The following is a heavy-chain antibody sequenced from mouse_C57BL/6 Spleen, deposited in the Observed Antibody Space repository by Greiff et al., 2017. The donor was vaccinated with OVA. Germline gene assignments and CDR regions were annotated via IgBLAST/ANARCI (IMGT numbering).Heavy chain of an antibody. CDR3: ASRDSSGYVSYFDY. CDR2: IDPSDSYT. Sequence: QVQLKQPGAELVKPGASVKLSCKASGYTFTSYWMKWVKQRPGQGLEWIGEIDPSDSYTNYNQKFKGKATLTVDTSSSTAYMQLSSLTSEDSAVYYCASRDSSGYVSYFDYWGQGTTLTVSS. J-gene: IGHJ2*01. V-gene: IGHV1-50*01. D-gene: IGHD3-2*02. CDR1: GYTFTSYW.